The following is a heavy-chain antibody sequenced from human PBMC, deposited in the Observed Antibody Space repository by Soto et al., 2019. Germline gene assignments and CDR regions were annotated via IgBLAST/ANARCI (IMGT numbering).Heavy chain of an antibody. D-gene: IGHD2-15*01. V-gene: IGHV3-48*01. CDR2: ISPAGSSI. J-gene: IGHJ3*02. CDR3: AKDCGWSGAVDI. CDR1: GFSFSIYS. Sequence: EGQLVEFGGGLVKPGGSLRLSCAASGFSFSIYSYNWVRQAPGKGLEWLSYISPAGSSIYYADSVKGRFTISRDSDRDTVYLQTNSLRAEDTAVYYCAKDCGWSGAVDICGQGTMVTVSS.